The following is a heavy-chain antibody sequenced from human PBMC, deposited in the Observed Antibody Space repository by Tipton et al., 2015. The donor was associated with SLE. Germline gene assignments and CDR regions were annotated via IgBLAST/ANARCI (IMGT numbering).Heavy chain of an antibody. CDR1: GGSVSSGGYY. J-gene: IGHJ5*02. CDR3: ARFGRSAAMNWFDR. Sequence: LRLSCTVSGGSVSSGGYYWSWIRRHPGKGLEWIGYIYNTVNTYYNPSLTSRVTISDDTSKNQFSLTLSPVTAADTAIYYCARFGRSAAMNWFDRWGQGTLVTVSS. D-gene: IGHD2-2*01. CDR2: IYNTVNT. V-gene: IGHV4-31*02.